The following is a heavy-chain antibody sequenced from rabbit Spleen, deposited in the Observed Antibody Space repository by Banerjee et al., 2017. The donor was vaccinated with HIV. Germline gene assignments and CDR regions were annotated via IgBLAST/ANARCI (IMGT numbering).Heavy chain of an antibody. CDR3: ARDTSSSFSSYGMDL. J-gene: IGHJ6*01. Sequence: QEQLVESGGGLVKPGASLTLTCTASGFSFSSGYDMCWVRQAPGKGLEWIACIDVVKSGSTYYATWAKGRFTISKSSSTTVTLQVTRLTAADTATYFCARDTSSSFSSYGMDLWGPGTLVTVS. V-gene: IGHV1S45*01. D-gene: IGHD1-1*01. CDR2: IDVVKSGST. CDR1: GFSFSSGYD.